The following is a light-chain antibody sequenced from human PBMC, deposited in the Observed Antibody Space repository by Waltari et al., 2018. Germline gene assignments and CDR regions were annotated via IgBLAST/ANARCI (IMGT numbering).Light chain of an antibody. Sequence: DIQVTQSPSSLSASVGDRVSITCRASQSIRTFLAWYQQKPGKAPNLLIYLASTLETGVPSRFSGSGSGTEFTLTISSLQPDDSATYYCQQYNSVPYTFGQGTKVEI. CDR2: LAS. J-gene: IGKJ2*01. V-gene: IGKV1-5*03. CDR1: QSIRTF. CDR3: QQYNSVPYT.